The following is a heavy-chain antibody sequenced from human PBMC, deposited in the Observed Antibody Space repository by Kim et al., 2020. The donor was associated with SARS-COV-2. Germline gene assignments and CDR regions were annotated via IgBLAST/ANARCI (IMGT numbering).Heavy chain of an antibody. CDR3: ASDYVWGSYRHPYYFDY. D-gene: IGHD3-16*02. J-gene: IGHJ4*01. V-gene: IGHV3-30*03. CDR2: ISYDGSNK. Sequence: GGSLRLSCAASGFTFSSYGMHWVRQAPGKGLEWVAVISYDGSNKYYADSVKGRFTISRDNSKNTLYLQMNSLTAEDTAVYYCASDYVWGSYRHPYYFDY. CDR1: GFTFSSYG.